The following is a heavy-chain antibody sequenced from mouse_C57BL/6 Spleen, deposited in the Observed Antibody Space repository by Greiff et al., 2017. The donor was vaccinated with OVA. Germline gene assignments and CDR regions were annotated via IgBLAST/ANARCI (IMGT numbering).Heavy chain of an antibody. CDR3: ARSSITALVLDY. V-gene: IGHV1-82*01. Sequence: QVQLQQSGPELVKPGASVKISCKASGYAFSSSWMNWVKQRPGKGLEWIGRIYPGDGDTNYNGKFKGKATLTADKSSSTAYMQLSSLTSEDSAVYFCARSSITALVLDYWGQGTTLTVAS. D-gene: IGHD1-1*01. CDR2: IYPGDGDT. CDR1: GYAFSSSW. J-gene: IGHJ2*01.